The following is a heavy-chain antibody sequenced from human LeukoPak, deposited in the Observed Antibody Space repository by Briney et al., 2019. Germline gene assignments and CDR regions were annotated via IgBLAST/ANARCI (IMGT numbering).Heavy chain of an antibody. J-gene: IGHJ5*02. V-gene: IGHV4-61*01. Sequence: SETLSLTCTVSGFSVTTDSYCWGWIRQPPGKGLEWIGYDYCGGNTNYDPSLKRRVTISVDTSKNQFSLTLTSVTAADTAVYFCASSPYCSSTSCYTRWFDPWGQGTLVTVSS. CDR3: ASSPYCSSTSCYTRWFDP. CDR2: DYCGGNT. CDR1: GFSVTTDSYC. D-gene: IGHD2-2*02.